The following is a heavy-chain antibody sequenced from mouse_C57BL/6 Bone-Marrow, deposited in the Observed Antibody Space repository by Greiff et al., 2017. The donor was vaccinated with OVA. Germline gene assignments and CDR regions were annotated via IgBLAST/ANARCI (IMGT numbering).Heavy chain of an antibody. J-gene: IGHJ4*01. Sequence: EVQGVESGGGLVKPGGSLKLSCAASGFTFSDYGMHWVRQAPEKGLEWVAYISSGSSTIYYADQLKGRFTISRDNAKNTLFLQVTSLRSEDTAMYYCARLGQDYAMDDWGQGTSVTVSS. CDR1: GFTFSDYG. D-gene: IGHD3-3*01. CDR3: ARLGQDYAMDD. CDR2: ISSGSSTI. V-gene: IGHV5-17*01.